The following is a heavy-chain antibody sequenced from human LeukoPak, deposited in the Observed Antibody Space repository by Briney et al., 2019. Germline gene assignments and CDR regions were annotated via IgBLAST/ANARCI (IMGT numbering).Heavy chain of an antibody. D-gene: IGHD3-3*01. CDR3: ALHSEVGVVNDY. V-gene: IGHV2-5*02. J-gene: IGHJ4*02. CDR2: IYWDDDK. CDR1: GFSLSTSGVG. Sequence: SGPTLVNPTQTLTLTRTFSGFSLSTSGVGVGWIRQPPGKALEWLALIYWDDDKRYSPSLKSRLTITKDTSKNQVVLTMTNMDPVDTATYYCALHSEVGVVNDYWGQGTLVTVSS.